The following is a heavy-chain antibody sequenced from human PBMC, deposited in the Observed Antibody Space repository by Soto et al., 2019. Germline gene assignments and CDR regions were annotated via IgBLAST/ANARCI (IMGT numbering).Heavy chain of an antibody. Sequence: QVQLVQSGAEVKKPGSSVKVSCKASGGTFSSYTISWVRQAPGQGLEWMGRIIPILGIANYAQKFQGRVTITADKSTSTAYMELSSMRSEDTAVYYCARNTNNIIGEHWGQGTLVTVSS. CDR3: ARNTNNIIGEH. CDR2: IIPILGIA. V-gene: IGHV1-69*02. CDR1: GGTFSSYT. D-gene: IGHD1-20*01. J-gene: IGHJ1*01.